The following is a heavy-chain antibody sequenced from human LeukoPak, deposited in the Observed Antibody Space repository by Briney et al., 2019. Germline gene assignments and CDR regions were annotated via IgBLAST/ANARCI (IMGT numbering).Heavy chain of an antibody. Sequence: GESLKISCKGSGYSFTNYWNGWVRQMPGKGLEWMGIIYPGDSDTRYSPSFQGQVTISADKSISTAYLQWSSLKASDTAMYYCARGYGAYYYGMDVWGQGTTVTVSS. J-gene: IGHJ6*02. CDR1: GYSFTNYW. CDR3: ARGYGAYYYGMDV. V-gene: IGHV5-51*01. CDR2: IYPGDSDT. D-gene: IGHD4-17*01.